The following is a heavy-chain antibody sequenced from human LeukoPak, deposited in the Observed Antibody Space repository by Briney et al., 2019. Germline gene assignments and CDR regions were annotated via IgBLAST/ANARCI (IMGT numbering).Heavy chain of an antibody. Sequence: HPGGSLRLSCAASGFTFSSYGMTWVRQAPGKGLEWVSGISWNSGSIGYADSVKGRFTISRDNAKNSLYLQMNSLRAEDTALYYCAKDGGLRDYVSGYYYMDVWGKGTTVTISS. D-gene: IGHD3-16*01. J-gene: IGHJ6*03. CDR3: AKDGGLRDYVSGYYYMDV. CDR2: ISWNSGSI. V-gene: IGHV3-9*01. CDR1: GFTFSSYG.